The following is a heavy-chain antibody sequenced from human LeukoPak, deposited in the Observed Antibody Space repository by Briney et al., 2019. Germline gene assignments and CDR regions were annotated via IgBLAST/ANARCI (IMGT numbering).Heavy chain of an antibody. Sequence: GGSLRLSCAASGFTFSSYAMSWVSHAPGKGLEWVSAISGSGGSTYYADSVKGRFTISRDNSKNTLYLQMNSLRAEDTAVYYCARLGQFKPFDYWGQGTLVTVSS. CDR3: ARLGQFKPFDY. CDR2: ISGSGGST. D-gene: IGHD6-19*01. CDR1: GFTFSSYA. J-gene: IGHJ4*02. V-gene: IGHV3-23*01.